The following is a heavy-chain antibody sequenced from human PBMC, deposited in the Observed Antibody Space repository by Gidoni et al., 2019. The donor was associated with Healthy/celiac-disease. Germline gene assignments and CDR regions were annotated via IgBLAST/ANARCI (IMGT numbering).Heavy chain of an antibody. D-gene: IGHD3-3*01. CDR2: ISGSGGST. CDR3: AKDGGRSLEWFPDV. CDR1: GFTFSSYA. J-gene: IGHJ6*02. Sequence: EVQLLESGGGLVQPGGSLRLSCAAFGFTFSSYAMSWVRQAPGKGLEWVSAISGSGGSTYYADSVKGRFTISRDNSKNTLYLQMNSLRAEDTAVYYCAKDGGRSLEWFPDVWGQGTTVTVSS. V-gene: IGHV3-23*01.